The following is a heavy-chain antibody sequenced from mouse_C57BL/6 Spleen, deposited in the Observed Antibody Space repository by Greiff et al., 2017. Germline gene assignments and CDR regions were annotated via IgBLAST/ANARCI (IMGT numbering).Heavy chain of an antibody. CDR3: ARLLRRYWYFDV. J-gene: IGHJ1*03. V-gene: IGHV1-18*01. Sequence: VQLQQSGPELVKPGASVKIPCKASGYTFTDYNMDWVKQSHGKSLEWIGDINPNNGGTIYNQKFKGKATLTVGKSSSTAYMELRRLTAEATAVYYCARLLRRYWYFDVWGTGTTVTVSS. CDR1: GYTFTDYN. D-gene: IGHD1-1*01. CDR2: INPNNGGT.